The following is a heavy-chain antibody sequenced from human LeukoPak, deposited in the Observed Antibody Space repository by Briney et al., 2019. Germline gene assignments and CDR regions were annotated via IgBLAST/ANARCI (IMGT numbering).Heavy chain of an antibody. Sequence: GGSLRLSCAASGFTFSSYSMNWVRQAPGKGLEWVSSISSSSSYIYYADSVKGRFTISRDNSKNTLYLQMNSLRAEDTAVYYCARLQEMATIGYWGQGTLVTVSS. CDR3: ARLQEMATIGY. CDR1: GFTFSSYS. V-gene: IGHV3-21*01. CDR2: ISSSSSYI. D-gene: IGHD5-24*01. J-gene: IGHJ4*02.